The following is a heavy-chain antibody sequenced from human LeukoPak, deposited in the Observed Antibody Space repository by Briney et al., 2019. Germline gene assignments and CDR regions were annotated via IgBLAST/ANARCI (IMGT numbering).Heavy chain of an antibody. Sequence: GGSLRLSCAASGFTFGSYAMSWVRQAPGKGLEWVSAISGSGGVTYYADSVKGRFTISRDNSKDTLYLQMNSLRAEDTAVCYCAKRTPYCSGGSCYSGFDYWGQGTLVTVSS. CDR1: GFTFGSYA. V-gene: IGHV3-23*01. CDR3: AKRTPYCSGGSCYSGFDY. J-gene: IGHJ4*02. D-gene: IGHD2-15*01. CDR2: ISGSGGVT.